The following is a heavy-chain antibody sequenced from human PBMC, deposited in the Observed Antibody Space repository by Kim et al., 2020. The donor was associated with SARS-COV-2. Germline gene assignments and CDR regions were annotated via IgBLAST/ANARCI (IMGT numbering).Heavy chain of an antibody. D-gene: IGHD3-9*01. V-gene: IGHV4-4*02. Sequence: SETLSLTCAVSGGSISSSNWWSWVRQPPGKGLEWIGEIYHSGSTNYNPSLKSRVTISVDKSKNQFSLKLSSVTAADTAVYYCARVRPYYDILTGYLPTKYCFDGWGQGTLVTVSS. CDR3: ARVRPYYDILTGYLPTKYCFDG. CDR1: GGSISSSNW. J-gene: IGHJ4*02. CDR2: IYHSGST.